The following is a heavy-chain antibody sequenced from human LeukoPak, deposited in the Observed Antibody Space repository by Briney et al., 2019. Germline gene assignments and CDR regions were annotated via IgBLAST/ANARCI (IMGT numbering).Heavy chain of an antibody. CDR1: GFTFSTYT. V-gene: IGHV3-7*01. CDR3: ASRLYGGPFDN. J-gene: IGHJ3*02. D-gene: IGHD4-23*01. Sequence: GGSLRLSCAASGFTFSTYTMNWVRQAPGKGLEWVAHIKPDGSEKYYVDSVKGRFTISRDNAKNSLYLEMNSLRAEDTAVYYCASRLYGGPFDNWGQGTMVTVSS. CDR2: IKPDGSEK.